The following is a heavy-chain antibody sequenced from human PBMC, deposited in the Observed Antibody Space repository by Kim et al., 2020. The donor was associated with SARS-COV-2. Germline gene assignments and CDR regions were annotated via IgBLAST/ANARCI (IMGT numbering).Heavy chain of an antibody. V-gene: IGHV3-23*03. CDR2: IYSGGSST. J-gene: IGHJ6*02. CDR1: GFTFSSYG. CDR3: AKDMFTGQQLVSYYYYGMDV. Sequence: GGSLRLSCAASGFTFSSYGMSWVHQAPGKGLEWVSVIYSGGSSTYYADSVKGRSTISRDNSKNTLYLQMNSLRAEDTAVYYCAKDMFTGQQLVSYYYYGMDVWGQGTTVTVSS. D-gene: IGHD6-13*01.